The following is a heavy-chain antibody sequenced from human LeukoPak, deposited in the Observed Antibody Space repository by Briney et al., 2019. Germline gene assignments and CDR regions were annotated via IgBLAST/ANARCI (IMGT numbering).Heavy chain of an antibody. CDR1: GFTFSDYY. D-gene: IGHD6-13*01. J-gene: IGHJ4*02. V-gene: IGHV3-11*01. Sequence: GGSLRLSCAASGFTFSDYYMSWIRQAPGKGLEWVSYISSSGSTIYYADSVKGRFTISRDNAKNSLYLQMNSLRAEDTAVYYCARDLPPSGIAAAGTSWWGQGTLVTVSS. CDR2: ISSSGSTI. CDR3: ARDLPPSGIAAAGTSW.